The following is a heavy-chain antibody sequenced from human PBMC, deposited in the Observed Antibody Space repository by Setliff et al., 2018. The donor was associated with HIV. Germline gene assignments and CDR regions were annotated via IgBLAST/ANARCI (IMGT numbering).Heavy chain of an antibody. Sequence: PSETLSLTCAVYGGSISGYYWSWIRQPPGKGLEWIGEINPVGRNDNYNPSLNNRAAIVLDTSKKQFALRLTSVTAADTALYFCARDIATVATPDRADWGQGTLVTVSS. CDR1: GGSISGYY. J-gene: IGHJ4*02. CDR2: INPVGRND. V-gene: IGHV4-34*04. D-gene: IGHD4-17*01. CDR3: ARDIATVATPDRAD.